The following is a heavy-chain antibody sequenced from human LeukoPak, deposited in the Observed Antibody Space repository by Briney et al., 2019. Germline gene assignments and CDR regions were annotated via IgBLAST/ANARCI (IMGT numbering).Heavy chain of an antibody. V-gene: IGHV4-59*01. Sequence: SETLSLTCTVSGGSISSYYWSWIRQPPGKGLEWIGYIYYSGSTNYNPSLKSGVTISVDTSKNQFSLKLSSVTAADTAVYYCARAGYSSGWYNYYYYMDVWGKGTTVTVSS. CDR3: ARAGYSSGWYNYYYYMDV. CDR2: IYYSGST. D-gene: IGHD6-19*01. CDR1: GGSISSYY. J-gene: IGHJ6*03.